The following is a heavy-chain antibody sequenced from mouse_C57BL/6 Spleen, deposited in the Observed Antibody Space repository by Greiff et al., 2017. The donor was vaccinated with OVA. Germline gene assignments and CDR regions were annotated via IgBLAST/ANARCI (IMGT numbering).Heavy chain of an antibody. V-gene: IGHV1-69*01. Sequence: QVQLQQPGAELVMPGASVKLSCKASGYTFTSYWMHWVKQRPGQGLEWIGEIDPSDSYTNYNQKFKGKSTLTVDKSSSTAYIQLSSLTSEDSAVYYCARRYDYDGYYYAMDYWGQGTSVTVSS. CDR1: GYTFTSYW. CDR3: ARRYDYDGYYYAMDY. CDR2: IDPSDSYT. J-gene: IGHJ4*01. D-gene: IGHD2-4*01.